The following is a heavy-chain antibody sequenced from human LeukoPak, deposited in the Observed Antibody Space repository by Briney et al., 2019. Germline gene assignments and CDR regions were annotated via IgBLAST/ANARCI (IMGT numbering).Heavy chain of an antibody. CDR1: GFTFINYS. D-gene: IGHD1-1*01. CDR2: ISSSTIYT. CDR3: ARGGSGNWNAPFDY. J-gene: IGHJ4*02. V-gene: IGHV3-21*01. Sequence: GGSLRLSCTASGFTFINYSMNWVRQAPGKGLEWVSSISSSTIYTYYADSVKGRFTISRDNAKNSLYLQMNSLRAEDTAVYYCARGGSGNWNAPFDYWGQGTLVTVSS.